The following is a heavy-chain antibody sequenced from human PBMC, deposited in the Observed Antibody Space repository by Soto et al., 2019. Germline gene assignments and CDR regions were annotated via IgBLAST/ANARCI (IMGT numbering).Heavy chain of an antibody. V-gene: IGHV1-8*02. CDR3: ARGRYSTSYDY. Sequence: QVQLVQSGAEVKKPGASVKVSCKASGYTFNSYDINWVRQAAGQGLEWMGWLNPNSANTGYAQKFQGRVTMTRNTSISTAYVELSSLRFDDTAVYYCARGRYSTSYDYWGQGTLVTVSS. CDR2: LNPNSANT. CDR1: GYTFNSYD. D-gene: IGHD5-12*01. J-gene: IGHJ4*02.